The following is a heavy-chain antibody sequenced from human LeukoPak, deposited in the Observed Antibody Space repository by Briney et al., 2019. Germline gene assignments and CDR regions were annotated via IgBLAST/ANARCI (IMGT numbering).Heavy chain of an antibody. CDR3: TTDLSYYYDSSGYYEGDAFDI. CDR2: IKIKIDGGTA. J-gene: IGHJ3*02. V-gene: IGHV3-15*01. Sequence: GGSLRLSCAASGFTFSHAWMTWVRQAPGKGLEWVGRIKIKIDGGTAVYAAPVKGRFTISRDDSKNTLYLQMNSLKTEDTAVYYCTTDLSYYYDSSGYYEGDAFDIWGQGTMVTVSS. CDR1: GFTFSHAW. D-gene: IGHD3-22*01.